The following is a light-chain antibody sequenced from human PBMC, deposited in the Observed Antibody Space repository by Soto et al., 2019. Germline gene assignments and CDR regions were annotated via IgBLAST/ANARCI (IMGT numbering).Light chain of an antibody. CDR3: QQYGSSPRT. CDR2: DAS. J-gene: IGKJ5*01. CDR1: QSVDND. Sequence: EIVMTQSPATLSVSPGDRATLSCRASQSVDNDLAWYQQKPGQPPRLLIYDASTRATGIPARFSGSQSGTEFTLTISSLLSEDFAVYFCQQYGSSPRTFGQGTRLEIK. V-gene: IGKV3D-15*01.